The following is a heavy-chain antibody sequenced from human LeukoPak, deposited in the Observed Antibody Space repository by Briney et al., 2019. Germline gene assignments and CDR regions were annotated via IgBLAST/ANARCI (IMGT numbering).Heavy chain of an antibody. Sequence: GRSPRLSCAASGFTFSSYGMHWVRQAPGKGLEWVAVISYDGSNKYYADSVKGRFTISRDNSKNTLYLQMNSLRAEDTAVYYCAKGTGASGAFDIWGQGTMVTVSS. CDR3: AKGTGASGAFDI. CDR2: ISYDGSNK. J-gene: IGHJ3*02. V-gene: IGHV3-30*18. D-gene: IGHD7-27*01. CDR1: GFTFSSYG.